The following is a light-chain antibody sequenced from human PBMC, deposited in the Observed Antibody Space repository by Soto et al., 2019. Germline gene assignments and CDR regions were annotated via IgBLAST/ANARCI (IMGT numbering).Light chain of an antibody. CDR2: GAS. CDR3: QHYNNWPTWT. CDR1: QRISSN. J-gene: IGKJ1*01. Sequence: EVVMTQSPATLSVSPGERATLSCRASQRISSNLAWYQQRRGQAPRLLIYGASTRAPGIPARFSGSGSETEFTLTISSLQSEDFAVYYCQHYNNWPTWTFGQGTKVEIK. V-gene: IGKV3-15*01.